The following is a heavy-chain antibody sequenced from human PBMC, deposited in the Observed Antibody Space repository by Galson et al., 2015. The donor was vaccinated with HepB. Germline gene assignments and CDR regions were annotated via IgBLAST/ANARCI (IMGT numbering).Heavy chain of an antibody. Sequence: SLRLSCAASGFSFSHYWMSWVRQAPGEGLKWVAQIKRDGSKMDYVDSVRGRSTISRDNAHNFLYLQMDSLRVEDTAVYYCATSPHRARGDDAFDIWGQGTKVTVSS. CDR3: ATSPHRARGDDAFDI. CDR1: GFSFSHYW. D-gene: IGHD3-16*01. J-gene: IGHJ3*02. V-gene: IGHV3-7*03. CDR2: IKRDGSKM.